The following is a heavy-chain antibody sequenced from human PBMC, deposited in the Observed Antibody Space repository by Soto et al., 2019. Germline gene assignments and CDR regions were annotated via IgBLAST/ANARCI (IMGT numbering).Heavy chain of an antibody. V-gene: IGHV4-38-2*01. J-gene: IGHJ4*02. D-gene: IGHD4-17*01. CDR1: GFSISRGHY. CDR2: PHYSGRS. Sequence: SEALSVTSAVSGFSISRGHYWGWMRQPPGKGLEWIGSPHYSGRSYYSTSLKSRVDISVDTSKNKVSLKLNSVTSEDTALYYCATHFYGAYVVDSWGQGNLVT. CDR3: ATHFYGAYVVDS.